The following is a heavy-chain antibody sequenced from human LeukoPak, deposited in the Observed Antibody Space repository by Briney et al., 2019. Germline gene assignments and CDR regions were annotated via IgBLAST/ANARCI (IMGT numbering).Heavy chain of an antibody. CDR3: ARRGYYYYMDV. V-gene: IGHV4-34*01. CDR1: GGSFSGYY. Sequence: SETLSLTCAVYGGSFSGYYWSWVRQPPGKGLEWIGEINHSGSTNYNPSLKSRVTISVDTSKNQFSLKLSSVTAADTAVYYCARRGYYYYMDVWGKGTTVTISS. CDR2: INHSGST. D-gene: IGHD3-10*01. J-gene: IGHJ6*03.